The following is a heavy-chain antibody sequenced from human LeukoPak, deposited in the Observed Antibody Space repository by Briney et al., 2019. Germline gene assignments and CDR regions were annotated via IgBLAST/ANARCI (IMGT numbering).Heavy chain of an antibody. CDR1: GFTFSSYS. V-gene: IGHV3-21*01. D-gene: IGHD3-22*01. CDR2: ISSSSSYI. J-gene: IGHJ4*02. Sequence: GGSLRLSCAASGFTFSSYSMNWVRQAPGKGLEWVSSISSSSSYIHYADSVKGRFTISRDNAKNSLYLQMNSLRAEDTAVYYCAREEYYDSSGYYIDYWGQGTLVTVSS. CDR3: AREEYYDSSGYYIDY.